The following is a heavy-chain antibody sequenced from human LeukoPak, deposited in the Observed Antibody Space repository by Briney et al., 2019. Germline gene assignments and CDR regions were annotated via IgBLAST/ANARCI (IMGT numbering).Heavy chain of an antibody. CDR2: IKQDGSEK. J-gene: IGHJ4*02. CDR1: GFTFSSYS. CDR3: ARAFVRFLEWLSYFDY. V-gene: IGHV3-7*01. D-gene: IGHD3-3*01. Sequence: GSLRLSCADSGFTFSSYSMSWVRQAPGKGLEWVANIKQDGSEKYYVDSVKGRFTISRDNAKNSLYLQMNSLRAEDTAVYYCARAFVRFLEWLSYFDYWGQGTLVTVSS.